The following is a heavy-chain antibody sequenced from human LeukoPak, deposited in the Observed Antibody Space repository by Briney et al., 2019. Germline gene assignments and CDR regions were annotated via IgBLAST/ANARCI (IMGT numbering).Heavy chain of an antibody. CDR3: VSPRGFSYGYFDY. CDR1: GGSISSSSAY. J-gene: IGHJ4*02. CDR2: SYYSKNT. D-gene: IGHD5-18*01. V-gene: IGHV4-39*01. Sequence: PSETLSLTCTVSGGSISSSSAYWGWIRQPPGKGLDRIWSSYYSKNTYYNTSLKSRVTISADTSKNQFALTLGSVSATDTAVYYCVSPRGFSYGYFDYWGQGTLVTVSS.